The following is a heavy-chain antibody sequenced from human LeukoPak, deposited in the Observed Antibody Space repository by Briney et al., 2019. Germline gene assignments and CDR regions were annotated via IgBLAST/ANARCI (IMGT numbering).Heavy chain of an antibody. CDR3: ARVDSLIAAAGEDAFDI. D-gene: IGHD6-13*01. J-gene: IGHJ3*02. Sequence: ASVKVSCKASGYTFTGYYMHWVRQAPGQGLEWLGWINPNSGGTNYAQKFQGRVTMTRDTSISTAYMELSTLRSDDTAVYYCARVDSLIAAAGEDAFDIWGQGTMVTVSS. V-gene: IGHV1-2*02. CDR1: GYTFTGYY. CDR2: INPNSGGT.